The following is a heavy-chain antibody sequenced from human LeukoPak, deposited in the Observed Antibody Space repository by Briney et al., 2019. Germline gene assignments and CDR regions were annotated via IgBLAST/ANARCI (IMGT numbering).Heavy chain of an antibody. D-gene: IGHD5-18*01. J-gene: IGHJ4*02. Sequence: SVKVSCKASGYTFTSYGISWVRQAPGQGLEWMGGIIPIFGTANYAQKFQGRVTITADESTSTAYMELSSLRSEDTAVYYCARDAVDTAMVGWGQGTLVTVSS. CDR1: GYTFTSYG. CDR3: ARDAVDTAMVG. CDR2: IIPIFGTA. V-gene: IGHV1-69*13.